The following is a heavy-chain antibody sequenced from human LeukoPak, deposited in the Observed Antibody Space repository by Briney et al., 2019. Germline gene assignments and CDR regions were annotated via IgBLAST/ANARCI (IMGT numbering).Heavy chain of an antibody. Sequence: GGSLRLSCAASGFTFSSYWMSWARQAPGKGLEWVANIKQDGSEKNYVASVKGRFTISRDNAKNPLYLQMNSLRAEDTAVYYCAMGSKFDYWGQGTLVTVSS. J-gene: IGHJ4*02. CDR3: AMGSKFDY. V-gene: IGHV3-7*05. CDR1: GFTFSSYW. CDR2: IKQDGSEK. D-gene: IGHD3-16*01.